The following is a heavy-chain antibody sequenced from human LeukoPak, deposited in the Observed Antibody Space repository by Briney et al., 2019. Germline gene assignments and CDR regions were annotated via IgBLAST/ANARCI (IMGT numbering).Heavy chain of an antibody. J-gene: IGHJ4*02. V-gene: IGHV4-30-2*01. CDR1: GGSISSGGYS. CDR2: IYHSGST. CDR3: ARVQSPWYATYFDY. D-gene: IGHD2-8*01. Sequence: SETLSLTCAVSGGSISSGGYSWSWIRQPPGKGLEWIGYIYHSGSTYYNPSLKSRVTISVDMSKNQFSLKLSSVTAADTAVYYCARVQSPWYATYFDYWGQGTLVTVSS.